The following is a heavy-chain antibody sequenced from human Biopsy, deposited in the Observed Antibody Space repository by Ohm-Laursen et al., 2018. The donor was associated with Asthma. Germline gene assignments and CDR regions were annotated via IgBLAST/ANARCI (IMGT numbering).Heavy chain of an antibody. D-gene: IGHD4-17*01. CDR2: NDHEEGGT. CDR3: ASDFPKDYVRYNFQF. CDR1: GYSLTDLS. J-gene: IGHJ4*02. V-gene: IGHV1-24*01. Sequence: GASVKVSCKISGYSLTDLSMHWVRQAPGQGLAWMGGNDHEEGGTVNARRFQGRVTMTEDTSTDTAYMELSSLSSDDTAVYYCASDFPKDYVRYNFQFWGQGTLVTVAS.